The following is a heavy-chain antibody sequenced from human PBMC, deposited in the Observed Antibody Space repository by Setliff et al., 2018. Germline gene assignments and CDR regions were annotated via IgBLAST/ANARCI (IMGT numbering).Heavy chain of an antibody. V-gene: IGHV3-20*04. CDR3: LKDRSYSSFDI. J-gene: IGHJ3*02. Sequence: AGGSLRLSCATSGFTFDHDGMNWVRQAPGKGLEWVSAITGNGRNTGYADSVKGRFTISRDNAKNSLYLQMNSLRAEDTALYYCLKDRSYSSFDIWGQGTRVTVSS. CDR2: ITGNGRNT. CDR1: GFTFDHDG. D-gene: IGHD3-10*01.